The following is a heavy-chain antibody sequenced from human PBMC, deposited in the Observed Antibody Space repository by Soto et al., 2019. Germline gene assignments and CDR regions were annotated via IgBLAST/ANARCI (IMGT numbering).Heavy chain of an antibody. CDR3: ARGGGYSSSSRRKWFDP. CDR2: INHSGST. V-gene: IGHV4-34*01. CDR1: GGSFSGYY. J-gene: IGHJ5*02. Sequence: PSETLSLTCAVYGGSFSGYYWSWIRQPPGKGLEWIGEINHSGSTNYNPSLKSRVTISVDTSKNQFSLKLSSVTAADTAVYYCARGGGYSSSSRRKWFDPWGQGTLVTVSS. D-gene: IGHD6-13*01.